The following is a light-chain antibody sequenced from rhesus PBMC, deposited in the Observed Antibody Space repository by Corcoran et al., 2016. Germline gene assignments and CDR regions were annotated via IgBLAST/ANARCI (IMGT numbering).Light chain of an antibody. CDR2: AET. CDR1: QGICSY. Sequence: DIQMTQSPSSLSTSVGDTVTITCRESQGICSYLSWFQQKPGKAPNFLIYAETTLQSGVPSRFSSSGSGTDFTLTISSLQPEDFATYYCQQYKSYPPTFGGGTKVEIK. CDR3: QQYKSYPPT. V-gene: IGKV1-28*02. J-gene: IGKJ4*01.